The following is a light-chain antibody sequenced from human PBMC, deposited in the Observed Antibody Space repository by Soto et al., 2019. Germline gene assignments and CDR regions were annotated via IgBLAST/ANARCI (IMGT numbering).Light chain of an antibody. CDR2: EVS. V-gene: IGLV2-8*01. J-gene: IGLJ1*01. CDR1: SNDVGDYNY. CDR3: SSYAGSSTLYV. Sequence: QSVLTQPPSVSGSPGQSVTISCTGTSNDVGDYNYVSWYQQHPGKAPKLMIYEVSKRPSGVPGRFSGSKSGNTASLTVSGLQAEDEADYYCSSYAGSSTLYVFGTGTKVTVL.